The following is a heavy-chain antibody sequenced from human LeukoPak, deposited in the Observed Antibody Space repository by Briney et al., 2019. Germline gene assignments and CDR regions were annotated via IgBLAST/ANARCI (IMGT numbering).Heavy chain of an antibody. CDR3: AISIVGAKSPDY. CDR2: INHSGST. CDR1: GGSFSGYY. Sequence: PSETLSLTCAVYGGSFSGYYWSWIRQPPGKGLEWIGEINHSGSTNYNPSLKSRVTISVDTSKNQFSLKLSSVTAADTAVYYCAISIVGAKSPDYWGQGTLVTVSS. D-gene: IGHD1-26*01. V-gene: IGHV4-34*01. J-gene: IGHJ4*02.